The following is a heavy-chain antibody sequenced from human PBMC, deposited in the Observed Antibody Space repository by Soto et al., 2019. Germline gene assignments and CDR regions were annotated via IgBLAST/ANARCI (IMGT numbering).Heavy chain of an antibody. D-gene: IGHD1-26*01. CDR1: GASISGFY. CDR2: IYATGTT. Sequence: LSLTCTVSGASISGFYWSWIRKSAGKGLEWIGRIYATGTTDYNPSLKSRVMMSVDTSKKQFSLKLRSVTTADTAVYYCVRDGTKTLRDWFDPWGQGISVTVSS. CDR3: VRDGTKTLRDWFDP. V-gene: IGHV4-4*07. J-gene: IGHJ5*02.